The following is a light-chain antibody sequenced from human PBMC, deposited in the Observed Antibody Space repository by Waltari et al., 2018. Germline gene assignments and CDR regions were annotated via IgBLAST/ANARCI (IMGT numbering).Light chain of an antibody. Sequence: SYELAQPPSVSVSPGQTASITCSGDKLGDKYVSWYQQKPGQSPVVVIYRDTERPSGIPERFSCSNSGNTATLTISGTHTMDEADYYCQAWDSSAAVFGGGTKLTVL. J-gene: IGLJ2*01. CDR1: KLGDKY. CDR2: RDT. V-gene: IGLV3-1*01. CDR3: QAWDSSAAV.